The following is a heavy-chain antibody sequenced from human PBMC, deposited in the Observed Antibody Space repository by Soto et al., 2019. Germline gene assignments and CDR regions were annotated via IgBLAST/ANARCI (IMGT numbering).Heavy chain of an antibody. D-gene: IGHD6-19*01. CDR1: GYSFPTHW. J-gene: IGHJ4*02. CDR2: IDPSDSYT. Sequence: GESLKISCKGSGYSFPTHWIGWLRQMPGKGLEWMGRIDPSDSYTNYSPSFQGHVTISADKSISTAYLQWSSLKASDTAMYYCAVGAVAGSGNDYWGQGTLVTVSS. CDR3: AVGAVAGSGNDY. V-gene: IGHV5-10-1*01.